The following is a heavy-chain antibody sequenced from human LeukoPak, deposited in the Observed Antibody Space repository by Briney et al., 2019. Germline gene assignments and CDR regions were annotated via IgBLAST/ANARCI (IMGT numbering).Heavy chain of an antibody. Sequence: PGGSLRLSCAASGFTFSSYWMSWVRQAPGKGLEWVANIKQDGSEKYYVDSVKGRFTISRDNAKNSLYLQMNSLRAEDTAVYYCARDRFPEYSYGETYWGQGTLVTVSS. CDR2: IKQDGSEK. CDR1: GFTFSSYW. J-gene: IGHJ4*02. CDR3: ARDRFPEYSYGETY. D-gene: IGHD5-18*01. V-gene: IGHV3-7*01.